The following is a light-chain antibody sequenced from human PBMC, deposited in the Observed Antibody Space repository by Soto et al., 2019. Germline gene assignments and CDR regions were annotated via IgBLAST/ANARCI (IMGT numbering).Light chain of an antibody. CDR2: DVS. CDR1: SSDVGGYNY. CDR3: CSYAGSYGV. V-gene: IGLV2-11*01. Sequence: ALTQPRSVSGSPGQSVTISCTGTSSDVGGYNYVSWYQQHPGKAPKLMIYDVSKRPSGVPDRFSGSKSGNTASLTISGLQTEDEADYYCCSYAGSYGVFGGGTKLTVL. J-gene: IGLJ2*01.